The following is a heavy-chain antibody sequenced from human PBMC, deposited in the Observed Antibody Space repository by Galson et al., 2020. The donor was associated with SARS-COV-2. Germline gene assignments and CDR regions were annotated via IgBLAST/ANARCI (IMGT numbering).Heavy chain of an antibody. CDR2: ISWNSGSI. CDR3: AKEASYYEWSGYRNYYGMDV. D-gene: IGHD3-3*01. Sequence: SLKISCAASGFTFDDYAMHWVRQAPGKGLEWVSGISWNSGSIGYADSVKGRFTISRDNAKNSLYLQMNSLRAEDTALYYCAKEASYYEWSGYRNYYGMDVWGQGTTVTVSS. V-gene: IGHV3-9*01. J-gene: IGHJ6*02. CDR1: GFTFDDYA.